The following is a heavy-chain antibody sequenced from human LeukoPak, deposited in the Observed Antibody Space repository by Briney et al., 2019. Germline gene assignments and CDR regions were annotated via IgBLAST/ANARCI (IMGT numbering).Heavy chain of an antibody. CDR2: IYYSGST. V-gene: IGHV4-61*01. J-gene: IGHJ4*02. Sequence: PSETLSLTCTVSGGSISSSSYYWSWIRQPPGKGLEWIGYIYYSGSTNYNPSLKSRVTISVDTSKNQFSLKLSSVTAADTAVYYCARGPLYGSGSYYFDYWGQGTLVTVSS. D-gene: IGHD3-10*01. CDR1: GGSISSSSYY. CDR3: ARGPLYGSGSYYFDY.